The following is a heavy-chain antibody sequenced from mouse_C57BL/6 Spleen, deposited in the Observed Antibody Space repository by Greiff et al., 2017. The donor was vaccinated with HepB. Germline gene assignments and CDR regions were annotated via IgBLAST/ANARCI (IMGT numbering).Heavy chain of an antibody. Sequence: EVQLQQSGPELVKPGASVKISCKASGYTFTDYYMNWVKQSHGKSLEWIGDINPNNGGTSYNQKFKGKATLTVDKSSSTAYMELRSLTSEDSAVYYCARIFSLYFDYWGQGTTLTVSS. J-gene: IGHJ2*01. V-gene: IGHV1-26*01. D-gene: IGHD6-2*01. CDR1: GYTFTDYY. CDR2: INPNNGGT. CDR3: ARIFSLYFDY.